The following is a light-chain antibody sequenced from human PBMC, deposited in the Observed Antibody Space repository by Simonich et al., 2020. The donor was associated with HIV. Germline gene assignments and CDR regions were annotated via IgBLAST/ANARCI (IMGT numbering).Light chain of an antibody. Sequence: IQLTQSPSFLSASVGDRVTITCRASQGISSYLAWYQQKPGKAPKLLLYAASRLESGVPSRFSGSGSGTDYTLTISSLQPEDFATYYCQQYYSTPYTFGQGTKLEIK. V-gene: IGKV1-NL1*01. J-gene: IGKJ2*01. CDR3: QQYYSTPYT. CDR2: AAS. CDR1: QGISSY.